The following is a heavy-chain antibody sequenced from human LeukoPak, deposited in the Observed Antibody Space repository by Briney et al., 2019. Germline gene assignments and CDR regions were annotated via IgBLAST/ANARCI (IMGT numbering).Heavy chain of an antibody. CDR3: ARVRDYPSYFDY. Sequence: SETLSLTCTVSGDSINSRSYYWGWIRQPPGKGLEWIGSIYYSGITYYNPSLKGRVTISVDTSENQFSLRLSSVTAADTAVYYCARVRDYPSYFDYWGQGTLVTVSS. J-gene: IGHJ4*02. D-gene: IGHD4-17*01. CDR2: IYYSGIT. CDR1: GDSINSRSYY. V-gene: IGHV4-39*07.